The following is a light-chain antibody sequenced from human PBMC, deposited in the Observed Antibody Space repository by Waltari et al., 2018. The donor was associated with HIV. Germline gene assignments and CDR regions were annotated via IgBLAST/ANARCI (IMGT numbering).Light chain of an antibody. CDR1: NSNIGSDYD. CDR2: GNS. V-gene: IGLV1-40*01. J-gene: IGLJ1*01. CDR3: QSYDSSLSGFI. Sequence: QSVLTQPPSVSGAPGPRVTISCTGSNSNIGSDYDVPWYQQVPGTVPKLLIYGNSNRPSGVPDRISGSKSGSSASLAISGLQADDEADYYCQSYDSSLSGFIFGTGTRVTVL.